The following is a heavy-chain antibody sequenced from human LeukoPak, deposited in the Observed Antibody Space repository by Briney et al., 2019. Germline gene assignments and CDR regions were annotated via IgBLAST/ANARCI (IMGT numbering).Heavy chain of an antibody. V-gene: IGHV4-34*01. CDR3: ARVGYDSSGYYNFFDY. Sequence: SETLSLTCAVYGGSFSGYYWSWIRQPPGKGLEWIGEINHSGSTNYNPSLKSRVTISVDTSKNQFSLKLSSVTAADTAVYYCARVGYDSSGYYNFFDYWGQGTLVTVSS. J-gene: IGHJ4*02. CDR1: GGSFSGYY. D-gene: IGHD3-22*01. CDR2: INHSGST.